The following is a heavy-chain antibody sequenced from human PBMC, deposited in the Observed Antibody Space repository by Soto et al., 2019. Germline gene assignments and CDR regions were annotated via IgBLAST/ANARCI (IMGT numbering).Heavy chain of an antibody. CDR3: ARHTSGWHYYDY. D-gene: IGHD6-19*01. CDR1: GFTFSSYA. V-gene: IGHV3-30-3*01. Sequence: QVQLVESGGGVVQPGRSLRLSCAASGFTFSSYAMHWVRQAPGKGLEWVAVISYDGSNKYYADSVKGRFTISRDNSKNTLYLQMNSLRAEDTAVYYCARHTSGWHYYDYWGQGTPVTVSS. J-gene: IGHJ4*02. CDR2: ISYDGSNK.